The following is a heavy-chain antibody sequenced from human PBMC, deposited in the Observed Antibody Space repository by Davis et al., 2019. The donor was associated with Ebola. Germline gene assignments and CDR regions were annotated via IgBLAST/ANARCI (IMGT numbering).Heavy chain of an antibody. V-gene: IGHV4-38-2*02. D-gene: IGHD2-2*01. CDR1: GDSFSNSYY. J-gene: IGHJ5*02. CDR3: ARKPARWENWFDP. Sequence: MPSETLSLTCTVSGDSFSNSYYWGWIRQPPGKGLEWIGTIYHSGSAYYNPSLKSRVTISVDTSKNQFSLKVTSVTAADTAVYYCARKPARWENWFDPWGQGALVTVSS. CDR2: IYHSGSA.